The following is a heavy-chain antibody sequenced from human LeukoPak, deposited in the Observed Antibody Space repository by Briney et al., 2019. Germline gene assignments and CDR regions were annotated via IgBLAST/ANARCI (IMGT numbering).Heavy chain of an antibody. CDR3: ARSWGDVWGSYRPFDY. CDR2: INHSGST. Sequence: SETLSLTCAVYGGSFSGYYWSWIRQPPGKGLEWIGEINHSGSTNYNPSLKSRVTISVDTSKNQFSLKLSSVTAADTAVYYCARSWGDVWGSYRPFDYWGQGTLVTVSS. V-gene: IGHV4-34*01. J-gene: IGHJ4*02. CDR1: GGSFSGYY. D-gene: IGHD3-16*02.